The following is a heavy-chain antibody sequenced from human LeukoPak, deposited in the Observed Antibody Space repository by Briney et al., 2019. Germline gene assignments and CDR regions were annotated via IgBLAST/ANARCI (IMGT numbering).Heavy chain of an antibody. Sequence: PSETLSLTCVVSGGSFSGYHWTRIRQPPGKGFEWIGEINPSGRTNYNPSLKSRVMMSVDTSKSQFSLSLTSATAADTAVYYCARALTFPDIYYYMDVWGEGTAVTVFS. CDR1: GGSFSGYH. CDR2: INPSGRT. CDR3: ARALTFPDIYYYMDV. J-gene: IGHJ6*03. D-gene: IGHD2/OR15-2a*01. V-gene: IGHV4-34*01.